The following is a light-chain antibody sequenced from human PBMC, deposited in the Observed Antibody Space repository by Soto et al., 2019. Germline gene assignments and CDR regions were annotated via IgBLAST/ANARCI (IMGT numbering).Light chain of an antibody. CDR2: GVS. CDR1: QSVTNNY. Sequence: ESVLTQSPGTLSLSPGERATLSCRATQSVTNNYFAWYQQKPGQSPRLLIYGVSSRATDIPDRFSGSGSGTDFTLTISRLAPEDFVVYYCQQYSSLPHTFGQGTKLEVK. CDR3: QQYSSLPHT. J-gene: IGKJ2*01. V-gene: IGKV3-20*01.